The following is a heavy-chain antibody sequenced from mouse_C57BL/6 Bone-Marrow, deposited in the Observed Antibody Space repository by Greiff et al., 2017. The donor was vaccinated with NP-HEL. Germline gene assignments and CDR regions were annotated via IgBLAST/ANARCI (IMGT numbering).Heavy chain of an antibody. D-gene: IGHD2-2*01. J-gene: IGHJ3*01. CDR2: ISYDGSN. V-gene: IGHV3-6*01. CDR1: GYSITSGYY. Sequence: VQLQESGPGLVKPSQSLSLTCSVTGYSITSGYYWNWIRQFPGNKLEWMGYISYDGSNNYNPSLKNRISITRDTSKNQFFLKLNSVTTEDTATYYCARDGGYPAWFAYWGQGTLVTVSA. CDR3: ARDGGYPAWFAY.